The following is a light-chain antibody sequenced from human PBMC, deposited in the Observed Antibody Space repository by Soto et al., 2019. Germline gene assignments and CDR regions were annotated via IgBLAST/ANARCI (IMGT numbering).Light chain of an antibody. J-gene: IGKJ5*01. CDR2: KAS. Sequence: DIQMNQSAAIVSASVGDRVTITCRASQSIRSWLAWYQQKPGKAPKLLIYKASSLESGVPSRFSGSGSGTEFTLTISSLQPDDFATYYCQQYNSYFLTFGQGTRLEIK. CDR1: QSIRSW. CDR3: QQYNSYFLT. V-gene: IGKV1-5*03.